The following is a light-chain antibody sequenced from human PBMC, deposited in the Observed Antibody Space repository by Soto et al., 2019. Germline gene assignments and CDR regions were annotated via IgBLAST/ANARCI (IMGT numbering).Light chain of an antibody. CDR1: SSNIGSNT. J-gene: IGLJ3*02. CDR2: STN. CDR3: ACCADSLSSQL. Sequence: QSVLTQPPSASGTPGQRVTMSCSGSSSNIGSNTVNWYQQLPGTAPTLLIYSTNQRPSGFPDRFSGSKSGTSASLAVTGLESEAEADYYCACCADSLSSQLFGGGTKLTVL. V-gene: IGLV1-44*01.